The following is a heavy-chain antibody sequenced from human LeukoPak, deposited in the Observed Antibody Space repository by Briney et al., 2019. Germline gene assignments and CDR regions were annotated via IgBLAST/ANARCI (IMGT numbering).Heavy chain of an antibody. J-gene: IGHJ3*02. D-gene: IGHD1-26*01. V-gene: IGHV4-59*01. Sequence: PSETLSLTCTVSGGSISSYYWSWIRQPPGKGLEWIGYIYYSGSTNYNPSLKSRVTISVDTSKNQFSLKLSSVTAADTAVYYCAREMWELDAFDIWGQGTMVTVSS. CDR1: GGSISSYY. CDR2: IYYSGST. CDR3: AREMWELDAFDI.